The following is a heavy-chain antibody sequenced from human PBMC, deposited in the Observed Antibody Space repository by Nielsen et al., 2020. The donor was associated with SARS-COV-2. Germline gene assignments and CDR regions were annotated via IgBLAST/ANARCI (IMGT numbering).Heavy chain of an antibody. V-gene: IGHV3-20*01. CDR3: ARGSSSWTQYKYGMDV. D-gene: IGHD6-13*01. J-gene: IGHJ6*02. Sequence: GESLKISCAASGFPFSSYEMNWVRQAPGKGLEWVSGINWNGGSTGYADSVKGRFTISRDNAKNSLYLQMNSLRAEDTALYHCARGSSSWTQYKYGMDVWGQGTTVTVSS. CDR2: INWNGGST. CDR1: GFPFSSYE.